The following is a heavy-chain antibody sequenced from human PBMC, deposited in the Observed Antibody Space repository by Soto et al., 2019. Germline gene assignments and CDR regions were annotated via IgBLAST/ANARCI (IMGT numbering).Heavy chain of an antibody. CDR2: IRRNGGST. J-gene: IGHJ4*02. Sequence: EVQLVESGGGLVQPGGSLRLSCAASGFTFSSYAMHWVRQAPGKGLEYVSGIRRNGGSTYYANSVKGRFTISRDNSKNTLLLQVGCVSVEEMAVYYCARCLLPFAYWGQGPLVTVSS. V-gene: IGHV3-64*01. CDR1: GFTFSSYA. D-gene: IGHD2-15*01. CDR3: ARCLLPFAY.